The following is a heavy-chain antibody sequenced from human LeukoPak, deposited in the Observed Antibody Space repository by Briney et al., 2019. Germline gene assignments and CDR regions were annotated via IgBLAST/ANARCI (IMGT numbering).Heavy chain of an antibody. CDR2: ISWDGGST. J-gene: IGHJ4*02. D-gene: IGHD5-18*01. CDR1: GFTFDDYT. Sequence: GGSLRLSCAASGFTFDDYTMHWVRQAPGKGLEWVSLISWDGGSTYYADSVKGRFTISRDNSKNSLYLQMNSLRTEDTALYYCAKDMLLNGYSYGSFDYWGQGTLVTVSS. CDR3: AKDMLLNGYSYGSFDY. V-gene: IGHV3-43*01.